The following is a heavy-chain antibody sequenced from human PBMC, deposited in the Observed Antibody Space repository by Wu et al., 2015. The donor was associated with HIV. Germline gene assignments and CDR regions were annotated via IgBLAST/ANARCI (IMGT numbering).Heavy chain of an antibody. CDR2: INPNSGGT. D-gene: IGHD4-23*01. V-gene: IGHV1-2*02. Sequence: QVQLLQSGAEVKKPGASVRVSCKASGYTFNDYFIHWVRQAPGQGLEWMGWINPNSGGTNYAEKFQGRVTMTRDTSISTAYMELSSLRSDDTAVYYCARVYGGRSSGSSDYWGQGTLVTVSS. J-gene: IGHJ4*02. CDR3: ARVYGGRSSGSSDY. CDR1: GYTFNDYF.